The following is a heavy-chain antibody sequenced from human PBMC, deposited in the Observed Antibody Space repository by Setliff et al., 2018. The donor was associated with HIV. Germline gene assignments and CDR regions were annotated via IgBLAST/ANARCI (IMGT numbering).Heavy chain of an antibody. V-gene: IGHV1-8*01. D-gene: IGHD3-16*01. J-gene: IGHJ4*02. CDR1: GYSFTAYD. CDR3: ARPSHVYDDDGPLGY. Sequence: ASVKVSCKTSGYSFTAYDINWVRQATGRGLEWMAWMNPSTGEIGYAQKFQGRLTMTWDSSITTAFMELRGLRSEDTAIYYCARPSHVYDDDGPLGYWGQGTLVTVSS. CDR2: MNPSTGEI.